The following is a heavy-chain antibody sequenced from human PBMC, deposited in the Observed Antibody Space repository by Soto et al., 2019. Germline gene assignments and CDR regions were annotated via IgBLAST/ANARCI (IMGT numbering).Heavy chain of an antibody. V-gene: IGHV1-69*06. Sequence: QVQLVQSGAEVKKPGSSVKVSCKASGGTFSSYAISWVRQAPGQGLEWMGGIIPIFGTANYAQKFKGRVTITADKSTSTAYMELSSLRSEDTAVYYCARDPIEYSSSSLYGMDVWGQGTTVTVSS. CDR2: IIPIFGTA. J-gene: IGHJ6*02. CDR3: ARDPIEYSSSSLYGMDV. CDR1: GGTFSSYA. D-gene: IGHD6-6*01.